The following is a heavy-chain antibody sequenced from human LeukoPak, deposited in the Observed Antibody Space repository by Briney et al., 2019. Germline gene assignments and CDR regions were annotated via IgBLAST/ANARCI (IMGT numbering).Heavy chain of an antibody. J-gene: IGHJ5*02. Sequence: ASVKVSCKASGYTFTGYYMHWVRQASGQGLEWMGWINPNSGGTNYAQKFQGRVTMTRDTSISTAYMELSRLRSDDTAVYYCARGVGRLQNWFDPWGQGTLVTVSS. CDR1: GYTFTGYY. D-gene: IGHD2-15*01. CDR3: ARGVGRLQNWFDP. V-gene: IGHV1-2*02. CDR2: INPNSGGT.